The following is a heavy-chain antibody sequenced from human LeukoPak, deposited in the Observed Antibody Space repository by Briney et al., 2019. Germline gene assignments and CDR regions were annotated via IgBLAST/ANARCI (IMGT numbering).Heavy chain of an antibody. CDR3: ARDGHRMYYYGGSDYHFDY. V-gene: IGHV1-18*01. CDR2: ISAYNGNT. Sequence: GASVKVSCKASGYTFTSYDINWVRQATGQGLEWMGWISAYNGNTNYAQKLQGRVTMTTDTSTSTAYMELRSLRSDDTALYYCARDGHRMYYYGGSDYHFDYWGQGTLVTVSS. D-gene: IGHD3-22*01. CDR1: GYTFTSYD. J-gene: IGHJ4*02.